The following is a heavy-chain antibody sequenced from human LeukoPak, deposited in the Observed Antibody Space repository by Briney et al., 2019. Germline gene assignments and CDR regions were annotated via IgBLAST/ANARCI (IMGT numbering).Heavy chain of an antibody. V-gene: IGHV4-59*01. CDR1: GGSISSYY. J-gene: IGHJ5*02. Sequence: SETLSLTCTVSGGSISSYYWSWIRQPPGKGLEWIGYIYYSGSTNYNPSLKSRVTISVDTSKNQFSLKLSSVTAADTAVYYCARGALTGIYNWFDPWGQGTLVTVSS. CDR3: ARGALTGIYNWFDP. D-gene: IGHD7-27*01. CDR2: IYYSGST.